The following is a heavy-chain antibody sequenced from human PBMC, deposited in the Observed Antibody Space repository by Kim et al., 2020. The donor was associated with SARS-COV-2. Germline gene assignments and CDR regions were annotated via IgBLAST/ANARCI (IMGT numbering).Heavy chain of an antibody. Sequence: SETLSLTCAVYGGSFSGYYWSWIRQPPGKGLEWIGEINHSGSTNYNPSLKSRVTISVDTSKNQFSLKLSSVTAADTAVYYCARSRVQWLSHWYFDLWGRGTLVTVSS. CDR2: INHSGST. V-gene: IGHV4-34*01. CDR1: GGSFSGYY. CDR3: ARSRVQWLSHWYFDL. J-gene: IGHJ2*01. D-gene: IGHD6-19*01.